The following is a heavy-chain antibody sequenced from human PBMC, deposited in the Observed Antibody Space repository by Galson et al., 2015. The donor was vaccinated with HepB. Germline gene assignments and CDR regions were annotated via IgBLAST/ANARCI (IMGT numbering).Heavy chain of an antibody. D-gene: IGHD2-15*01. CDR1: GFTFSSYW. CDR3: ARPMVVGAMDV. CDR2: ISSSSSTI. J-gene: IGHJ6*02. Sequence: SLRLSCAASGFTFSSYWMSWVRQAPGKGLEWVSYISSSSSTIQYADSVKGRFTISRDNAKNSLYLHMNSLRDEDMAVYYCARPMVVGAMDVWGPGTTVTVSS. V-gene: IGHV3-48*02.